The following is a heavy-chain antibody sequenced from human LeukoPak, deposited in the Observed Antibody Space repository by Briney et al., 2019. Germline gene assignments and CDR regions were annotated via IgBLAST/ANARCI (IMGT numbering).Heavy chain of an antibody. Sequence: SETLSLTCTVSGDPISTSSDYNWTWIRQPPRKGLEWIGYIYYSGSTNYNPSLHSRVTISVDTSNNQFSLKLTSVTAADTAVYYCAREYSAFDYWGQGTLVTVSS. V-gene: IGHV4-61*08. CDR2: IYYSGST. D-gene: IGHD5-12*01. J-gene: IGHJ4*02. CDR3: AREYSAFDY. CDR1: GDPISTSSDY.